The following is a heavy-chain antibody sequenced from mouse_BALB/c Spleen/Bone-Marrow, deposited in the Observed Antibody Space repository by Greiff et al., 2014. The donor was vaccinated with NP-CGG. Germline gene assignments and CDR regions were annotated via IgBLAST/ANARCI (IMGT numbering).Heavy chain of an antibody. D-gene: IGHD4-1*01. Sequence: QVQLQQSGAELVRPGASVTLSCKASGYTFTDYEMHWVKQTPVHGLEWIGTLDPETGGPAYNQKFKNMATLTADKSSTTAYMELRSLTSEDSAVYYCANWGYYARDYWGQGISVTVSS. CDR2: LDPETGGP. V-gene: IGHV1-15*01. CDR3: ANWGYYARDY. CDR1: GYTFTDYE. J-gene: IGHJ4*01.